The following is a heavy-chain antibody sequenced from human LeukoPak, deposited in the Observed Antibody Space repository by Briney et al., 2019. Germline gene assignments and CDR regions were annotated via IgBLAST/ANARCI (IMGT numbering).Heavy chain of an antibody. CDR1: GYTFTSHA. Sequence: ASVKVSCKASGYTFTSHAIHWVRQAPGQRLEWMGWINEGNGNTKYSQKFQGRVTITRDTSASTAYMELSSLRSEDTAVYYCARDWLLRFGEFDAFDIWGQGTMVTVSS. J-gene: IGHJ3*02. D-gene: IGHD3-10*01. CDR3: ARDWLLRFGEFDAFDI. V-gene: IGHV1-3*01. CDR2: INEGNGNT.